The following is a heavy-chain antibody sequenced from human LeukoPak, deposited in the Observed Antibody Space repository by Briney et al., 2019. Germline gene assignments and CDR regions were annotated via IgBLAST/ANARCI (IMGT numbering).Heavy chain of an antibody. CDR1: GFTFSNYW. Sequence: GGSLRLSCVGSGFTFSNYWMHWVRQAPGKGLMWVARIDTDGKTTTYADSVKGRFTISRDNAKNMLYVQMNSLRAEDTAVYYCVRDKDGYNFWGQGTLVSVSS. V-gene: IGHV3-74*01. D-gene: IGHD5-24*01. J-gene: IGHJ4*02. CDR3: VRDKDGYNF. CDR2: IDTDGKTT.